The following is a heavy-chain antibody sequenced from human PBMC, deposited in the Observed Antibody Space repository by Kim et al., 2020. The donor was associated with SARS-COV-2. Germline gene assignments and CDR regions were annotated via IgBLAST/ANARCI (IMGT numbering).Heavy chain of an antibody. CDR2: MYSSGKT. J-gene: IGHJ6*02. V-gene: IGHV4-4*07. D-gene: IGHD4-17*01. CDR3: ARDPLTTVIGTYYSGMDV. Sequence: SETLSLTCTISGGPISSYHWSWIRQPAGKGLEWIGRMYSSGKTDYNPSLKSRVTMSGDTSKNQFSLILTSVTAADTAVYYCARDPLTTVIGTYYSGMDVWGQGTTVTVSS. CDR1: GGPISSYH.